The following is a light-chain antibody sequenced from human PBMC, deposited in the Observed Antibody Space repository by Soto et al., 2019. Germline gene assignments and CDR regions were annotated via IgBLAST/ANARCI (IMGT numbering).Light chain of an antibody. J-gene: IGKJ5*01. CDR3: QQYGSSPLVT. CDR2: GAS. V-gene: IGKV3-20*01. CDR1: QSVSSSY. Sequence: EIVLTQSPGTLSLSPGERDTLSCRASQSVSSSYLAWYQQKPGKAPRLLIYGASSRATGIPDRFSGSGSWTDFTLTFSRLEPEDFAVYYCQQYGSSPLVTFGQGTRLEIK.